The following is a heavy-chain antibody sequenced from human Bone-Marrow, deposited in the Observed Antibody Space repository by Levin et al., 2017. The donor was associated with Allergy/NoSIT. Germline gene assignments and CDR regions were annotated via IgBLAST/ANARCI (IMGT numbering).Heavy chain of an antibody. D-gene: IGHD3-22*01. CDR3: AREYYYDSSGPNLSFDY. J-gene: IGHJ4*02. Sequence: ASVKVSCKASGGTFSSYAISWVRQAPGQGLEWMGGIIPIFGTANYAQKFQGRVTITADESTSTAYMGLSSLRSEDTAVYYCAREYYYDSSGPNLSFDYWGQGTLVTVSS. CDR2: IIPIFGTA. CDR1: GGTFSSYA. V-gene: IGHV1-69*13.